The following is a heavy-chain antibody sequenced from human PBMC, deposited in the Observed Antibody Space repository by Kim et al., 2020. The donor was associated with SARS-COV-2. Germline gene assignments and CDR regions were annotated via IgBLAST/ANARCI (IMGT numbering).Heavy chain of an antibody. Sequence: ESLKISCKGSGYSFTSYWIGWVRQMPGKGPEWMGIIYPGDSDTRYSPSFQGQVTISADKSISTAYLQWSSLKASDTAMYYCARPLCGGDCYGTFDIWGQGTMVTVSS. CDR2: IYPGDSDT. J-gene: IGHJ3*02. CDR1: GYSFTSYW. V-gene: IGHV5-51*01. D-gene: IGHD2-21*02. CDR3: ARPLCGGDCYGTFDI.